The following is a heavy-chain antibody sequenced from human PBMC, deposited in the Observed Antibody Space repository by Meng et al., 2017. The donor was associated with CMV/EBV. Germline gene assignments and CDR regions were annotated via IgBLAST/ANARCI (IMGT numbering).Heavy chain of an antibody. CDR2: IIPILGIA. CDR3: ARGSYCSSTSCYPYYYYGMDV. D-gene: IGHD2-2*01. V-gene: IGHV1-69*10. Sequence: YAISWGRQAPGQGLEWMGGIIPILGIANYAQKFQGRVTITADKSTSTAYMELSSLRSEDTAVYYCARGSYCSSTSCYPYYYYGMDVWGQGTTVTVSS. J-gene: IGHJ6*02. CDR1: YA.